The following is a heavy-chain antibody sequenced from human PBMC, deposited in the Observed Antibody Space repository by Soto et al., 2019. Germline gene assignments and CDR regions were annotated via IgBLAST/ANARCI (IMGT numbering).Heavy chain of an antibody. D-gene: IGHD3-10*01. CDR1: GGSISSSNW. CDR3: ARIGGGGESTHNWFDP. J-gene: IGHJ5*02. V-gene: IGHV4-4*02. Sequence: SETLSLTCAVSGGSISSSNWWSWVRQPPGKGLEWIGEIYHSGSTNYNPSLKSRVTISVDTSKNQFSLKLSSVTAADTAVYYCARIGGGGESTHNWFDPWGQGTLVTVSS. CDR2: IYHSGST.